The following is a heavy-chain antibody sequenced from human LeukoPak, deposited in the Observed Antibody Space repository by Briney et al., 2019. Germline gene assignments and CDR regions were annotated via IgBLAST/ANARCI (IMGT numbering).Heavy chain of an antibody. Sequence: GGSLRLSCAASGFTFSSYSMNWVRQAPGKGLEWVSYISSSSSTIYYADSVKGRFTISRDNSKNTLYLQMNSLRAEDTAVYYCARDSERAAYWGQGTLVTVSS. CDR2: ISSSSSTI. D-gene: IGHD6-25*01. V-gene: IGHV3-48*01. CDR3: ARDSERAAY. CDR1: GFTFSSYS. J-gene: IGHJ4*02.